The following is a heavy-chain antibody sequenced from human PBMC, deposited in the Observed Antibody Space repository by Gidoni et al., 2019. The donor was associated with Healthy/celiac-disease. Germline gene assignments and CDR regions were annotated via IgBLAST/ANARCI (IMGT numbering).Heavy chain of an antibody. CDR3: ARQERYFDWLSWFDP. V-gene: IGHV4-59*08. CDR1: GGSISSYY. J-gene: IGHJ5*02. Sequence: QVQLQESGPGLVKPSETLSLTCTVSGGSISSYYWSWIRQPPGKGLEWIGYIYYSGSTNYNPSLKSRVTISVDTSKNQFSLKLSSVTAADTAVYYCARQERYFDWLSWFDPWGQGTLVTVSS. CDR2: IYYSGST. D-gene: IGHD3-9*01.